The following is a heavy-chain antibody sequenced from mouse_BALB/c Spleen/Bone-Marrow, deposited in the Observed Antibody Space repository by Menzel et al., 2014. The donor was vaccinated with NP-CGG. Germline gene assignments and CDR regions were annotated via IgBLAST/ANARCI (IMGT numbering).Heavy chain of an antibody. V-gene: IGHV1-87*01. Sequence: QVQLKHSGAELARPGASVKLSCKASGYTFTSYWMQWVKQRPGQGLEWIGAIYPGDGDTRYTQKFKGKATLTADKSSSTAYMQLISLASEDSAVYYCARSIYYYGSSPFACWGQGTLVTFSA. J-gene: IGHJ3*01. D-gene: IGHD1-1*01. CDR1: GYTFTSYW. CDR3: ARSIYYYGSSPFAC. CDR2: IYPGDGDT.